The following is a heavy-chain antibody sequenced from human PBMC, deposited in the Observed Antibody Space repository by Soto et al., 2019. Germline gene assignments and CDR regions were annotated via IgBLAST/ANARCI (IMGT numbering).Heavy chain of an antibody. CDR2: IWYDGSNR. Sequence: QVQLVESGGGVVQPGRSLRLSCVASGFTFSSYGMHWVRQAPGKGREWVAVIWYDGSNRNYADSVKGRFTISRDNSKNPLYLQMNSLRAEDTAVYYCERDGPASAFDIWGQGTMVTVSS. CDR1: GFTFSSYG. J-gene: IGHJ3*02. D-gene: IGHD6-25*01. CDR3: ERDGPASAFDI. V-gene: IGHV3-33*01.